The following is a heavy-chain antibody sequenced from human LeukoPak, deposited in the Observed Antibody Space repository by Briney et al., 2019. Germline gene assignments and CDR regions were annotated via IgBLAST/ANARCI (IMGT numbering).Heavy chain of an antibody. CDR3: ARDAGSYDFWSGYSTRYNWFDP. J-gene: IGHJ5*02. V-gene: IGHV3-30-3*01. CDR2: ISYDGSNK. Sequence: GRSLRLSCAASGFTFSSYAMHWVRQAPGKGLEWVAVISYDGSNKYYADSVKGRFTISRDNSKNTLYLQMNSLRAEDTAVYYCARDAGSYDFWSGYSTRYNWFDPWGQGTLVTVPS. CDR1: GFTFSSYA. D-gene: IGHD3-3*01.